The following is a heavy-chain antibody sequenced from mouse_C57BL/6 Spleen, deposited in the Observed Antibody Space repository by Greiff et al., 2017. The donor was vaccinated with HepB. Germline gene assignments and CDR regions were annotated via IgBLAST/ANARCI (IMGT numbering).Heavy chain of an antibody. Sequence: QVQLKQPGAELVRPGSSVKLSCKASGYTFTSYWMDWVKQRPGQGLEWIGNIYPSDSETHYNQKFKDKATLTVDKSSSTAYMQLSSLTSEDSAVYYCAITGTYSMDYWGQGTSVTVSS. CDR1: GYTFTSYW. D-gene: IGHD4-1*01. CDR3: AITGTYSMDY. CDR2: IYPSDSET. V-gene: IGHV1-61*01. J-gene: IGHJ4*01.